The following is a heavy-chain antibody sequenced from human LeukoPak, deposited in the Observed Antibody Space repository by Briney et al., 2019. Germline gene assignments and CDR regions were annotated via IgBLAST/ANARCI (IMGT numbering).Heavy chain of an antibody. CDR2: MYTSGST. J-gene: IGHJ3*02. CDR1: GGSISSGSYY. Sequence: SETLSLTCTVSGGSISSGSYYWRWIRQPAGKGLEWIGRMYTSGSTNYNPSLKSRDTISVDTSKNQFSLKLSSVTAADTAVYYCARDPSSDAFDIWGQGTMVTVSS. CDR3: ARDPSSDAFDI. D-gene: IGHD6-25*01. V-gene: IGHV4-61*02.